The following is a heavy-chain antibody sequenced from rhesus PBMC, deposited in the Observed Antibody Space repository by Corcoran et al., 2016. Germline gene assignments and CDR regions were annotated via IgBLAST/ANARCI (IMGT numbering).Heavy chain of an antibody. CDR1: GGSISRNS. Sequence: QLQLQESGPGLVTPSETLSVTCAVSGGSISRNSWSWIRQPPGKGLEWIERIYVSGSSTNYNPSLTSRVTLSVDTYKNQLSLKLSCGTAADTAVDYWARLLIAAAFDYWGQGVLVTVSS. CDR2: IYVSGSST. V-gene: IGHV4-169*01. CDR3: ARLLIAAAFDY. D-gene: IGHD6-25*01. J-gene: IGHJ4*01.